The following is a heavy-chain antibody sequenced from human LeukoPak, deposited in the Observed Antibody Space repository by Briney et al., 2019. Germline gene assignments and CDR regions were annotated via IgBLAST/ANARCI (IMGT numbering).Heavy chain of an antibody. Sequence: GASVKISCKASGFTFTSFYMHWVRQAPGQGLEWMGIINPSGGSTSYAQKFQGRVTMTRDMSTSTVYMELSSLRSEDTAVYYCARDRVFADFDYWGQGTLVTVSS. CDR3: ARDRVFADFDY. J-gene: IGHJ4*02. D-gene: IGHD2-21*01. V-gene: IGHV1-46*01. CDR2: INPSGGST. CDR1: GFTFTSFY.